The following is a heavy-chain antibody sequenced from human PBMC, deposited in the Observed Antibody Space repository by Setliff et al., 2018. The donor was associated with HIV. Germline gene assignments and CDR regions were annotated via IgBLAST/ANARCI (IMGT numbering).Heavy chain of an antibody. V-gene: IGHV4-34*01. CDR2: INYSGKT. CDR3: ARATNGSRAGTGLYFDS. CDR1: GGSFSGFY. D-gene: IGHD6-6*01. Sequence: SETLSLTCGISGGSFSGFYWAWIRQPPGKGLEWIGEINYSGKTNKNPSLKSRVTISADTSRTQFSLNLISVTAADTAVYYCARATNGSRAGTGLYFDSWGQGALVTVSS. J-gene: IGHJ4*02.